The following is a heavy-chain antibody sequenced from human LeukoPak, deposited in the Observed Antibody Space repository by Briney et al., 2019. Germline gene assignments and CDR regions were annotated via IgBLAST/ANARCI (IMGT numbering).Heavy chain of an antibody. Sequence: GGSLRLSCAASGFTFDDYAMHWVRQAPGKGLEWVSLISWDGGSTYYADSVKGRFTISRDNSKNSLYLQMNSLRAEDTALYYCAKGPCGSTGCPYYFDYWGQGTLVTVSS. V-gene: IGHV3-43D*04. CDR3: AKGPCGSTGCPYYFDY. J-gene: IGHJ4*02. CDR2: ISWDGGST. D-gene: IGHD2-2*01. CDR1: GFTFDDYA.